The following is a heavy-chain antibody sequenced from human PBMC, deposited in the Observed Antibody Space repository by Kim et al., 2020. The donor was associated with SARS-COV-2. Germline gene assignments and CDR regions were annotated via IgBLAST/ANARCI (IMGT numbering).Heavy chain of an antibody. D-gene: IGHD2-15*01. J-gene: IGHJ4*02. CDR3: ARIGDY. V-gene: IGHV5-51*01. Sequence: YPGDSDTSYRPSFQGKVTISADKSISTAYLQWSSLKASDTAMYYCARIGDYWGQGTLVTVSS. CDR2: YPGDSDT.